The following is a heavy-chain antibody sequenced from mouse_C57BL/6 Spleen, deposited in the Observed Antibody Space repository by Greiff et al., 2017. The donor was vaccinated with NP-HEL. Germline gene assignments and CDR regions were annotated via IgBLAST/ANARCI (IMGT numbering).Heavy chain of an antibody. D-gene: IGHD1-1*01. CDR1: GYTFTSYW. V-gene: IGHV1-7*01. J-gene: IGHJ2*01. CDR3: AISTTVVGSNYFDY. Sequence: VQLQQSGAELAKPGASVKLSCKASGYTFTSYWMHWVKQRPGQGLEWIGYINPSSGYTTYNQKFKDKARLTADKSSSTAYMQLSSLTYEDSAVYYCAISTTVVGSNYFDYWGQGTTLTVSS. CDR2: INPSSGYT.